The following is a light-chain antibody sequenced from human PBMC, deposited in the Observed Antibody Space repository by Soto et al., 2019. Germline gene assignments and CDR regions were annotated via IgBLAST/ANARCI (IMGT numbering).Light chain of an antibody. Sequence: EIVLTQSPATLSSFPGERVTLSCRASQYINTRLAWYQHRPGQAPRLLIYQTSIRAAGIPARFSGSGSGTDFTLTISRLEPEDFAVYYCQQYGSSPWTFGQGTKVDIK. V-gene: IGKV3-20*01. CDR1: QYINTR. CDR2: QTS. J-gene: IGKJ1*01. CDR3: QQYGSSPWT.